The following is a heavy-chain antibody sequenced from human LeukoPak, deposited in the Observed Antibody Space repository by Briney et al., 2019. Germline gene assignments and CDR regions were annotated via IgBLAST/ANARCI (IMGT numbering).Heavy chain of an antibody. D-gene: IGHD3-22*01. V-gene: IGHV3-33*01. J-gene: IGHJ4*02. CDR3: ARDYYDSSGYYYFDY. CDR2: IWYDGSNK. CDR1: GFTFSSYG. Sequence: GGSLRLSCAASGFTFSSYGMHWVRQAPGKGLEWVAVIWYDGSNKYYADSVKGRFTISRDNSKNTLYLQMNSLRAEDTAVYYCARDYYDSSGYYYFDYWGQGTLVTVSS.